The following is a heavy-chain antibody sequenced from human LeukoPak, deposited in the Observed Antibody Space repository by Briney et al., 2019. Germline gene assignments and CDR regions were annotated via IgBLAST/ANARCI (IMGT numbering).Heavy chain of an antibody. CDR3: ARNPYDFWSGYSIGGIDY. Sequence: ASVKVSCKASGYTFTGYYMHWVRQAPGQGLEWMGIINPSGGSTSYAQKFQGRVTMTRDTSTSTAYMELRSLRSDDTAVYYCARNPYDFWSGYSIGGIDYWGQGTLVTVSS. V-gene: IGHV1-46*01. CDR1: GYTFTGYY. J-gene: IGHJ4*02. CDR2: INPSGGST. D-gene: IGHD3-3*01.